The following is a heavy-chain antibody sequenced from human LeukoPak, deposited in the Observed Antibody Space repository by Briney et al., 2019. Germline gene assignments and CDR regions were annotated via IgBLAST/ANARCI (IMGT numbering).Heavy chain of an antibody. V-gene: IGHV4-34*01. CDR1: GGSFSGYY. D-gene: IGHD1-1*01. J-gene: IGHJ5*02. Sequence: PSETLSLTCAVYGGSFSGYYWSWIRQPPGKGLEWIGEINHSGSTNYNPSLKSRVTISVDTPKNQFSLKLSSVTAADTAVYYCARGSSSRAGNRNWFDPWGQGTLVTVSS. CDR2: INHSGST. CDR3: ARGSSSRAGNRNWFDP.